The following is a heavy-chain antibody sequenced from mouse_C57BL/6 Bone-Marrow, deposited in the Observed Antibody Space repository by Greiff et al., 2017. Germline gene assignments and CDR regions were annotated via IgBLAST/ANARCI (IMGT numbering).Heavy chain of an antibody. CDR2: IDPENGDT. Sequence: EVQLQQSGAELVRPGASVKLSCTASGFNFKDDYMHWVKQRPEQGLEWIGWIDPENGDTEYASKFQGKATITADTSSNTAYLQLSSLTSEDTAVYYCTLYWFSYWGQGTLATVTA. V-gene: IGHV14-4*01. CDR1: GFNFKDDY. CDR3: TLYWFSY. J-gene: IGHJ3*01.